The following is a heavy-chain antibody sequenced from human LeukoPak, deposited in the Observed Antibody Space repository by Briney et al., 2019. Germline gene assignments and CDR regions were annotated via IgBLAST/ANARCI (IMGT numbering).Heavy chain of an antibody. J-gene: IGHJ4*02. Sequence: PGGSLRHSCAASGFTFSSYAMSWVRQAPGKGLEWVSAISGSGGSTYYADSVKGRFTISRDNSKNTLYLQMNSLRAEDTAVYYCAKDSSGSYFVDYWGQGTLVTVSS. V-gene: IGHV3-23*01. CDR3: AKDSSGSYFVDY. CDR1: GFTFSSYA. D-gene: IGHD1-26*01. CDR2: ISGSGGST.